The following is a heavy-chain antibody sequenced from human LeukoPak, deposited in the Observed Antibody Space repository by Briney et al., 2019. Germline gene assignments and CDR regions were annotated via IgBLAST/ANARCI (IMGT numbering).Heavy chain of an antibody. CDR1: GGSVSRTNW. CDR2: VHLDGRT. J-gene: IGHJ4*02. D-gene: IGHD6-25*01. Sequence: SETLSPTCGVSGGSVSRTNWWTWIRQPPGKGLEWIGEVHLDGRTNFNPSLNSRLSMSVDLSENHVSLKLTSVTAAATAVYYCAREGGFSRPLDFSGQGTLVTVSS. V-gene: IGHV4-4*02. CDR3: AREGGFSRPLDF.